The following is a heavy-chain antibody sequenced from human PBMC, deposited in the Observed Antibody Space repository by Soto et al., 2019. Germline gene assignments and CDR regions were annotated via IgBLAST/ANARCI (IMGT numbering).Heavy chain of an antibody. CDR3: TRDLRLSSGYEYYFDY. Sequence: GGSLRLSCAASGFTFSNAWINWVRQAPGKGLEWVGFIRSKAYGGTTEYAASVKSRFTISRDDSKSIAYLQMNSLKTEDTAVYYCTRDLRLSSGYEYYFDYWGQGTLVTVSS. V-gene: IGHV3-49*04. CDR2: IRSKAYGGTT. J-gene: IGHJ4*02. D-gene: IGHD3-22*01. CDR1: GFTFSNAW.